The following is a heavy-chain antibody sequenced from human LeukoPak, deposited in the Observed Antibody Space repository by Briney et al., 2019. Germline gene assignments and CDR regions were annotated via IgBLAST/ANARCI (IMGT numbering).Heavy chain of an antibody. CDR2: IYYSGST. CDR1: GGSISSYY. D-gene: IGHD3-10*01. V-gene: IGHV4-59*08. Sequence: PSETLSLTCTVSGGSISSYYWSWIRQPPGKGLEWIGYIYYSGSTNYNPSLKSRVTISVDTSKNQFSLKLSSVTAADTAVYYCASDVLLWFGELFGSGGVYFDYWGQGTLVTVSS. CDR3: ASDVLLWFGELFGSGGVYFDY. J-gene: IGHJ4*02.